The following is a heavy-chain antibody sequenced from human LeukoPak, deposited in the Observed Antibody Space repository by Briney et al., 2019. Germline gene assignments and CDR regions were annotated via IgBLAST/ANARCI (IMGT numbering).Heavy chain of an antibody. V-gene: IGHV4-34*01. CDR1: GGSFSGYY. D-gene: IGHD2-2*02. CDR3: AGYCSSTSCYKRHYYYGMDV. CDR2: INHSGST. J-gene: IGHJ6*02. Sequence: SETLSLTCTVSGGSFSGYYWSWIRQPPGKGLEWIGEINHSGSTNYNPSLKSRVTISVDTSKNQFSLKLSSVTAADTAVYYCAGYCSSTSCYKRHYYYGMDVWGQGTTVTVSS.